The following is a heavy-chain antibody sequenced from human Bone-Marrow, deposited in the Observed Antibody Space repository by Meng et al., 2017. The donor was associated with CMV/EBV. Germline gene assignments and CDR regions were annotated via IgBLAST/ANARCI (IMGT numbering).Heavy chain of an antibody. D-gene: IGHD2-21*01. CDR2: ISSSSSYI. Sequence: GESLKISCAASGFTFSSYSMNWVRQAPGKGLEWVSSISSSSSYIYYADSVKGRFTISRDNAKNSLYLQMNSLRAEDTAVYYCARDLGHYCGGDCYSVGFDYWGQGTLVTVSS. CDR3: ARDLGHYCGGDCYSVGFDY. CDR1: GFTFSSYS. V-gene: IGHV3-21*01. J-gene: IGHJ4*02.